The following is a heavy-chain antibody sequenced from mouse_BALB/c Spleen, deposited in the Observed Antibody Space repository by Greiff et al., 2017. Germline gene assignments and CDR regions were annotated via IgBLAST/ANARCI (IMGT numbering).Heavy chain of an antibody. Sequence: QVQLQQSGPQLVRPGASVKISCKASGYSFTSYWMHWVKQRPGQGLEWIGMIDPSDSETRLNQKFKDKATLTVDKSSSTAYMQLSSPTSEDSAVYYCAGQLGLRGAMDYWGQGTSVTVSS. J-gene: IGHJ4*01. CDR2: IDPSDSET. D-gene: IGHD3-1*01. CDR3: AGQLGLRGAMDY. V-gene: IGHV1-74*01. CDR1: GYSFTSYW.